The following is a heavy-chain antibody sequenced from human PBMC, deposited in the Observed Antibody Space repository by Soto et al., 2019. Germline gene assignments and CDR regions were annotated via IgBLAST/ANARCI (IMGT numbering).Heavy chain of an antibody. D-gene: IGHD3-16*01. Sequence: EVQLVESGGGLVQPGGDLRLSCVASGFTFDNYPMNWVRQAPGKGLEWLSWISAGSYDIEYSDSVNGRFTISRENAKNSLYLQLNSLKDEDTAVYYCAREHLWAFDYWGQGTLVTVTS. CDR3: AREHLWAFDY. CDR2: ISAGSYDI. CDR1: GFTFDNYP. J-gene: IGHJ4*02. V-gene: IGHV3-48*02.